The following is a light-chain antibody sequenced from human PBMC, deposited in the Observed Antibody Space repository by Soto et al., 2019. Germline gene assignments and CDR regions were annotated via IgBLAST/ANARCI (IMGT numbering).Light chain of an antibody. J-gene: IGLJ2*01. V-gene: IGLV4-69*01. CDR2: VNSDGGH. Sequence: QLVLTQSPSASASLGASVKLTCTLSSGHSNYAIAWHRQQPDKGPRYLMKVNSDGGHNKGDGIPDRFSGSSSGPERYLTISSLQSDDEADYYCQTWDTGTVVFGGGTKLTVL. CDR3: QTWDTGTVV. CDR1: SGHSNYA.